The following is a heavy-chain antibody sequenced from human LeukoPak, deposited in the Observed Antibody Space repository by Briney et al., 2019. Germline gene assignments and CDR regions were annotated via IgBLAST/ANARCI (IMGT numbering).Heavy chain of an antibody. J-gene: IGHJ4*02. CDR1: GFTFANYG. V-gene: IGHV3-NL1*01. CDR3: ARDDGYSPYDY. CDR2: IYSDGNT. D-gene: IGHD5-24*01. Sequence: GGSLRLSCAASGFTFANYGMHWVRQAPGKGLEWVSVIYSDGNTYYADSVRGRFTISRDNSKNALYLQMNSLRAEDTAVYYCARDDGYSPYDYWGQGTLVTVSS.